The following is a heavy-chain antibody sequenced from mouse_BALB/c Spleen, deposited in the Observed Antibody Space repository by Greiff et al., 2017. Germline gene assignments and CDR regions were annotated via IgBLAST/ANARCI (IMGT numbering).Heavy chain of an antibody. CDR3: ARERRGGNYDWYFDV. CDR1: GFSLTSYG. V-gene: IGHV2-9*02. D-gene: IGHD2-1*01. CDR2: IWAGGST. J-gene: IGHJ1*01. Sequence: VKLMESGPGLVAPSQSLSITCTVSGFSLTSYGVHWVRQPPGKGLEWLGVIWAGGSTNYNSALMSRLSISKDNSKSQVFLKMNSLQTDDTAMYYCARERRGGNYDWYFDVWGAGTTVTVSS.